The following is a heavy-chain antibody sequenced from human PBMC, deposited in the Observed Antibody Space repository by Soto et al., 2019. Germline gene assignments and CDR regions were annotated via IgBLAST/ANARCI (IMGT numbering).Heavy chain of an antibody. CDR1: GFTFSSYG. Sequence: QVQLVESGGGVVQPGRSLRLSCAASGFTFSSYGMHWVRQAPGKGLEWVAVISYDGSNKYYADSVKGRFTISRDNSMNTLYLQMNSLRAEDTAVYYCAKDGSRYYYYGMDVWGQGTTVTVSS. CDR2: ISYDGSNK. V-gene: IGHV3-30*18. D-gene: IGHD3-10*01. CDR3: AKDGSRYYYYGMDV. J-gene: IGHJ6*02.